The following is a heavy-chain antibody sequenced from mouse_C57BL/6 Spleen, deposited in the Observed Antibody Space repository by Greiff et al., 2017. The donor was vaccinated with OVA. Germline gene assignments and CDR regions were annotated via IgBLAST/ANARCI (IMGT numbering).Heavy chain of an antibody. D-gene: IGHD1-1*01. V-gene: IGHV1-55*01. J-gene: IGHJ1*03. CDR3: ARERYYGSSYPHWYFDV. Sequence: VQLQQPGAELVKPGASVKMSCKASGYTFTSYWITWVKQRPGQGLEWIGDIYPGSGSTNYNEKFKSKATLTVDTASSTAYMQLSSLTSEDSAVYYCARERYYGSSYPHWYFDVWGTGTTVTVSS. CDR1: GYTFTSYW. CDR2: IYPGSGST.